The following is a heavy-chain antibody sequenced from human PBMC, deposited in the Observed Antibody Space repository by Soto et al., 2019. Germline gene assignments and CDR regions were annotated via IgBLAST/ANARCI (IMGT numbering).Heavy chain of an antibody. CDR1: GGSFSGYD. CDR2: INHSGSS. D-gene: IGHD2-8*02. J-gene: IGHJ4*02. CDR3: ARDKITGLFDY. V-gene: IGHV4-34*01. Sequence: QVQLQQWGAGLLKPSETLSLTCAVYGGSFSGYDWTWIRQPPGTGLEWIGEINHSGSSNYNPSLKSRVTISGDTSKNQLSLKLTSVTAADTAVYYCARDKITGLFDYWGQGTLVTVSS.